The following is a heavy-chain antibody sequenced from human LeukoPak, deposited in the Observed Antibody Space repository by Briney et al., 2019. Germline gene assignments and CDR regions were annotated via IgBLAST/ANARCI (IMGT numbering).Heavy chain of an antibody. CDR3: ARDPYNGAYGNDYYYYMDA. V-gene: IGHV3-21*01. J-gene: IGHJ6*03. CDR1: TFSFSTFN. CDR2: TTRSGRHN. Sequence: GVSLTLSCAVSTFSFSTFNRNWVRPAPGKALVWVSSTTRSGRHNFYIDSVKGRFTIPRDNAEKSLYLQMDSLRAEDTAVYFCARDPYNGAYGNDYYYYMDAWGKGTTVTVSS. D-gene: IGHD5-12*01.